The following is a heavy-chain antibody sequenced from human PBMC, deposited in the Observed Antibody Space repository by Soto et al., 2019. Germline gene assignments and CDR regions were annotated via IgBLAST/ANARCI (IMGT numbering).Heavy chain of an antibody. CDR3: ARDHFGRGYSYGIVAFDI. CDR2: ISGSGGST. Sequence: PGGSLSLSCAAPGFTFSSYAMSWVRQAPGKGLEWVSAISGSGGSTYYADSVKGRFTISRDNAKNSLYLQMNSLRAEDTAVYYCARDHFGRGYSYGIVAFDIWGQGTMVTVSS. CDR1: GFTFSSYA. D-gene: IGHD5-18*01. J-gene: IGHJ3*02. V-gene: IGHV3-23*01.